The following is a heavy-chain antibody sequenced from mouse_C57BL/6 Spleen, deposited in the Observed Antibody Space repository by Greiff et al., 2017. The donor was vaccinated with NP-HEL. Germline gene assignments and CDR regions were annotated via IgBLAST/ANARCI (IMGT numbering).Heavy chain of an antibody. CDR1: GFTFSSYT. J-gene: IGHJ2*01. D-gene: IGHD4-1*01. CDR2: ISGGGGNT. V-gene: IGHV5-9*01. Sequence: EVMLVESGGGLVKPGGSLKLSCAASGFTFSSYTMSWVRQTPEKRLEWVATISGGGGNTYYPDSVKGRFTISRDNAKNTLYLQMSSLRSEDTALYYCARGGLGRDYFDYWGQGTTLTVSS. CDR3: ARGGLGRDYFDY.